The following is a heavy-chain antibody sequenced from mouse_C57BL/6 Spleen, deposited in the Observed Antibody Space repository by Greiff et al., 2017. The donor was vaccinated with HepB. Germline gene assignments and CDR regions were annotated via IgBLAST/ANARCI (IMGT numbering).Heavy chain of an antibody. J-gene: IGHJ3*01. CDR1: GYTFTSYW. Sequence: QVQLKQPGAELVKPGASVKLSCKASGYTFTSYWMQWVKQRPGQGLEWIGEIDPSDSYTNYNQKFKGKATLTVDTSSSTAYMQLSSLTSEDSAVYYCARSGDGGFAYWGQGTLVTVSA. V-gene: IGHV1-50*01. D-gene: IGHD3-2*02. CDR3: ARSGDGGFAY. CDR2: IDPSDSYT.